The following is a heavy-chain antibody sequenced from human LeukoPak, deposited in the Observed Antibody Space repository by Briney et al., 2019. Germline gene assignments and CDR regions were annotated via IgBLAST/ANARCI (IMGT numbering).Heavy chain of an antibody. J-gene: IGHJ5*02. CDR1: GYTFTSYG. Sequence: ASVKVSFKASGYTFTSYGINWVRQAPGQGLERMGWISAYNGNTNYAQKLQGRVTMTTDTTTSTAYMELRSLRSDDTAVYYCASVELLGNWFDPWGQGTLVTVSS. D-gene: IGHD2-15*01. CDR2: ISAYNGNT. CDR3: ASVELLGNWFDP. V-gene: IGHV1-18*01.